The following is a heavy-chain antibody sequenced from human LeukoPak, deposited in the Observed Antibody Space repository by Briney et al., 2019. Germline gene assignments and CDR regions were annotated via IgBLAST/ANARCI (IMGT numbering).Heavy chain of an antibody. J-gene: IGHJ5*02. CDR3: ARDPRGIGP. D-gene: IGHD3-16*01. V-gene: IGHV4-59*01. Sequence: PSETLSLTCTASGGSISSYYWSWIRQPPGKGLEWIGCIYYSGSTNYNPSLKSRVTISVDTSKNQFSLKLSSVTAADTAVYYCARDPRGIGPWGQGTLVTVSS. CDR1: GGSISSYY. CDR2: IYYSGST.